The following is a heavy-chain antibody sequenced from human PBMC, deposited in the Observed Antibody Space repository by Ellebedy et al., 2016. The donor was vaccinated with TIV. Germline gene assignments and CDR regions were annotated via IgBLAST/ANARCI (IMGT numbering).Heavy chain of an antibody. V-gene: IGHV3-74*01. CDR2: ISSDGSNR. Sequence: GESLKISCAASGFTFSQYWMHWVRQGPGKGLGWVSRISSDGSNRWDADSVKGRITFSRDNGNNTLYLQMNSLRDEDTDVYYCIREGLGGSFDIWGLGTMVTVSS. CDR3: IREGLGGSFDI. J-gene: IGHJ3*02. D-gene: IGHD3-16*01. CDR1: GFTFSQYW.